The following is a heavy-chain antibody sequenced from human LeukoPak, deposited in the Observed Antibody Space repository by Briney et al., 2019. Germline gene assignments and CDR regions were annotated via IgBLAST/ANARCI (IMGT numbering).Heavy chain of an antibody. CDR1: GGSFSGYY. CDR2: INHSGST. CDR3: ARDAYYYDSSASRLFDY. J-gene: IGHJ4*02. V-gene: IGHV4-34*01. Sequence: SETLSLTCAVYGGSFSGYYWSWIRQPPGKGLEWIGEINHSGSTNYNPSLKSRVTISVDTSKSQFSLKLSSVTAADTAVYYCARDAYYYDSSASRLFDYWGQGTLVTVSS. D-gene: IGHD3-22*01.